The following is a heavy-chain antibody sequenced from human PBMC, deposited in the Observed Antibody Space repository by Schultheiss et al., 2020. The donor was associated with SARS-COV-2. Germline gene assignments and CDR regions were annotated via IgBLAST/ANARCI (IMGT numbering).Heavy chain of an antibody. D-gene: IGHD3-3*01. Sequence: GGSLRLSCAASGFTFSSYAMSWVRQAPGKGLEWVSAISGSGGSTYYADSVKGRFTISRDNSKNSLYLQMNSLRAEDTAVYYCARDHYDFWSGYYTYYYYGMDVWGQGTTVTVSS. CDR1: GFTFSSYA. J-gene: IGHJ6*02. V-gene: IGHV3-23*01. CDR3: ARDHYDFWSGYYTYYYYGMDV. CDR2: ISGSGGST.